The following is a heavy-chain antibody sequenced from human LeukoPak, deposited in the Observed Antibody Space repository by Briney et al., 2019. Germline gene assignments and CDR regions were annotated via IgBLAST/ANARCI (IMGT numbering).Heavy chain of an antibody. J-gene: IGHJ6*03. V-gene: IGHV3-48*01. CDR3: ARYFSPLRYMDV. CDR2: ISSSSSTI. CDR1: GFTFSSYS. D-gene: IGHD2/OR15-2a*01. Sequence: GGSLRLSCAASGFTFSSYSMNWVRQAPGKGLEWVSYISSSSSTIYYADSVKGRFTISRDNAKNSLYLQMNSLRAEGTAVYYCARYFSPLRYMDVWGKGTTVTVSS.